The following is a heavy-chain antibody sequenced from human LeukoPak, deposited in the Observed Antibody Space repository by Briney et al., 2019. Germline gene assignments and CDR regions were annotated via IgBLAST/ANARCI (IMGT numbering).Heavy chain of an antibody. J-gene: IGHJ4*02. CDR1: GFTFSSYW. CDR3: ARDPGYGSGSYLPASFDY. Sequence: PGGSLRLSCAACGFTFSSYWMSWVRQAPGKGLEWVANIKQDGSEKYYVDSVKGRFTISRDNAKNSLYLQMNSLRAEDTAVYYCARDPGYGSGSYLPASFDYWGQGTLVTVSS. CDR2: IKQDGSEK. V-gene: IGHV3-7*01. D-gene: IGHD3-10*01.